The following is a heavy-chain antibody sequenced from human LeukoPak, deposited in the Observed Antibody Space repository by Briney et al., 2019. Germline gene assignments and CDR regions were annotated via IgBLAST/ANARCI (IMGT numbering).Heavy chain of an antibody. J-gene: IGHJ5*02. CDR3: AREEYSSSCNWFDP. CDR2: INPNSGGT. D-gene: IGHD6-13*01. CDR1: GYTFTGYY. V-gene: IGHV1-2*02. Sequence: ASVKVSCKASGYTFTGYYMHWVRQAPGQGLEWMGWINPNSGGTNYAQKFQGRVTMTRDTSISTVYMELSRLRSDDTAVYYCAREEYSSSCNWFDPWGQGTLVTVSS.